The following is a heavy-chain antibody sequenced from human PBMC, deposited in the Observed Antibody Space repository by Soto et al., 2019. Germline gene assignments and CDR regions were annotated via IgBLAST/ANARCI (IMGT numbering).Heavy chain of an antibody. CDR3: TRSAKGGAFDI. Sequence: SPTLSLTCAISGDSVASNSVAWNWIRQSASRGLEWLGRTYYRSKWYNDYAVSVKSRITINPDTSKNQFSLQLNSVTPEDTAVYYCTRSAKGGAFDIWGQGTMVTVSS. V-gene: IGHV6-1*01. CDR2: TYYRSKWYN. J-gene: IGHJ3*02. CDR1: GDSVASNSVA.